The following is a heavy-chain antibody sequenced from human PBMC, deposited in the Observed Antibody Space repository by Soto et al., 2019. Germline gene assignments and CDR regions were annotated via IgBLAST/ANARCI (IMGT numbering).Heavy chain of an antibody. CDR3: ARILGLEVPNDAFDI. D-gene: IGHD3-16*01. CDR2: INWNGGST. Sequence: GGSLRLSCAASGFTFDDYGMSWVRQAPGKGLEWVSGINWNGGSTGYADSVKGRFTISRDNAKNSLYLQMNSLRAEDTALYHCARILGLEVPNDAFDIWGQGTMVTVSS. J-gene: IGHJ3*02. V-gene: IGHV3-20*01. CDR1: GFTFDDYG.